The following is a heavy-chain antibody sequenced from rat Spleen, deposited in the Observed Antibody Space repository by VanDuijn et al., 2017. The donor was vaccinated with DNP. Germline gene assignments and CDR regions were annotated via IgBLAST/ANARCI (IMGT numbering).Heavy chain of an antibody. CDR2: ISYDGGIT. CDR1: GFTFGDYY. D-gene: IGHD1-2*01. Sequence: EVQLVESGGGLVQPGRSLKLSCAASGFTFGDYYMAWVRQAPTKGLEWVAYISYDGGITSYGDSVQGRFTISRENAKSTLYLHMDSLRSEDTSTYYCARHRSDSISMDAWGQGPSVTVSS. CDR3: ARHRSDSISMDA. J-gene: IGHJ4*01. V-gene: IGHV5S23*01.